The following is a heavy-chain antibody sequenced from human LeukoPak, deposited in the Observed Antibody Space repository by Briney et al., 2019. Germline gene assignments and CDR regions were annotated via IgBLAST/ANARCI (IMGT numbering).Heavy chain of an antibody. D-gene: IGHD5-24*01. Sequence: SVKVSCKASGGTFSSYAISWVRQAPGQGLEWMGGIIPIFGTADYAQKFQGRVTITADESTSTAYMELSSLRSEDTAVYYCARADGYGNYYFDYWGQGTLVTVSS. CDR1: GGTFSSYA. J-gene: IGHJ4*02. CDR3: ARADGYGNYYFDY. V-gene: IGHV1-69*01. CDR2: IIPIFGTA.